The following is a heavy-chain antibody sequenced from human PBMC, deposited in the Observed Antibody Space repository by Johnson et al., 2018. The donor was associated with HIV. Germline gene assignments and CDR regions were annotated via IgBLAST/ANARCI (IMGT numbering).Heavy chain of an antibody. J-gene: IGHJ3*02. V-gene: IGHV3-30-3*01. D-gene: IGHD1-7*01. CDR3: ARPCTWNFYDAFDI. CDR2: MSSDGSTE. CDR1: GFTFRNYA. Sequence: VQLVESGGGVVQPGRSLRLSCAASGFTFRNYAIHWVRQAPGQGLEWVAVMSSDGSTEYYADSVKGRFTISRDNSENTLYLQMNSLRIEATAVYYCARPCTWNFYDAFDIWGQGTMVTVSS.